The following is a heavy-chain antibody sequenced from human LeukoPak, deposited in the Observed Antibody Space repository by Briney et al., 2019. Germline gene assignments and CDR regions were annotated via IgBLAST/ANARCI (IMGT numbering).Heavy chain of an antibody. D-gene: IGHD2/OR15-2a*01. CDR1: GGSISSSSYY. J-gene: IGHJ3*02. CDR3: ASPSKKARLAFDI. V-gene: IGHV4-39*01. CDR2: IYYSGST. Sequence: SETLSLTCTVSGGSISSSSYYWGWIRQPPGKGLEWIGSIYYSGSTYYSPSLKSRVTISVDTSKNQFSRKLSSVTAADTAVYYCASPSKKARLAFDIWGQGTMVTVSS.